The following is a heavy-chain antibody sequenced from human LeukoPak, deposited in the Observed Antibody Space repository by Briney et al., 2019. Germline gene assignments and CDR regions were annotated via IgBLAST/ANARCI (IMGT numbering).Heavy chain of an antibody. CDR2: IYSGGSK. J-gene: IGHJ6*02. CDR3: ARFGWGYYYYAMDV. CDR1: GFTVSSNY. Sequence: GGSLRLSCAASGFTVSSNYMSWVRQAPGKGLEWVSLIYSGGSKYYARSVKGRFTISRDNSKHTLYLQINRLRAEDTAVYYCARFGWGYYYYAMDVWGQGTTVSVSS. D-gene: IGHD3-10*01. V-gene: IGHV3-66*01.